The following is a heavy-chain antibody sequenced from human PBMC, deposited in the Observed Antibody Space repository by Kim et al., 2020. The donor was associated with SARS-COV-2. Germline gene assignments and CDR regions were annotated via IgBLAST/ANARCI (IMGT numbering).Heavy chain of an antibody. V-gene: IGHV1-69*01. CDR3: ARVFAGWPHWYFDL. J-gene: IGHJ2*01. Sequence: AQKFQGRVTIPADESTSTAYMELSSLRSEDPAVYYCARVFAGWPHWYFDLWGRGTLVTVSS. D-gene: IGHD2-15*01.